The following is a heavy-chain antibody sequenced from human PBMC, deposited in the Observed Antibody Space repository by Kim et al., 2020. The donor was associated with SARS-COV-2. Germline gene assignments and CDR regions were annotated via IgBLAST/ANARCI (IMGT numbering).Heavy chain of an antibody. Sequence: SETLSLTCAVYGGSFSGYYWSWIRQPPGKGLEWIGEINHSGSTNYNPSLKSRVTISVDTSKNQFSLKLSSVTAADTAVYYCARSGPMYYYGSGSYFDYWGQGTLVTVSS. J-gene: IGHJ4*02. CDR1: GGSFSGYY. V-gene: IGHV4-34*01. CDR2: INHSGST. CDR3: ARSGPMYYYGSGSYFDY. D-gene: IGHD3-10*01.